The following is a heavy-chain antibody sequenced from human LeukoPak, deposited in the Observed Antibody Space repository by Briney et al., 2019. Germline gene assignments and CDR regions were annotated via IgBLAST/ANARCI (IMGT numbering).Heavy chain of an antibody. V-gene: IGHV3-30*18. Sequence: PGGSLRLSCAASGFTFSSYGMYWVRQAPGKGLEWVAVISYDGSNKYYADSVKGRFTISRDNSKSTLYLQMNSLRAEDTAVYYCAKDGKYSSGCLDGWGQGTLVTVSS. CDR2: ISYDGSNK. CDR3: AKDGKYSSGCLDG. D-gene: IGHD6-19*01. CDR1: GFTFSSYG. J-gene: IGHJ4*02.